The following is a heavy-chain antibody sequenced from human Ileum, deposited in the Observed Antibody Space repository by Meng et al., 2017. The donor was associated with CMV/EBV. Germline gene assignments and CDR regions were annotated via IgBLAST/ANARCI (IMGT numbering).Heavy chain of an antibody. V-gene: IGHV1-2*02. CDR3: VRDVDGSEGSAFDI. CDR2: ILPSSGAT. CDR1: GYSLTAHF. D-gene: IGHD5-12*01. Sequence: ASVKVSCKASGYSLTAHFIHWVRKAPGQGLQWMGWILPSSGATYYAQKFSDRVTMTRDMSVSTFYMELTRLTSDDTAVYHCVRDVDGSEGSAFDIWGQGTMVTVSS. J-gene: IGHJ3*02.